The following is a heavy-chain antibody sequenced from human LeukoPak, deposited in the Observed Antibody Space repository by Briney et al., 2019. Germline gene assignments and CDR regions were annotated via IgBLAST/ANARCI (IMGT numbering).Heavy chain of an antibody. Sequence: SETLSLTCTVSGGSTSSYYWSWIRQPPGKGLEWIGYIYYSGSTNYNPSLKSRVTISVDTSKNQFSLKLSSVTAADTAVYYCARGSSSGWRYWGQGTRVTVSS. CDR2: IYYSGST. CDR1: GGSTSSYY. V-gene: IGHV4-59*01. J-gene: IGHJ4*02. CDR3: ARGSSSGWRY. D-gene: IGHD6-19*01.